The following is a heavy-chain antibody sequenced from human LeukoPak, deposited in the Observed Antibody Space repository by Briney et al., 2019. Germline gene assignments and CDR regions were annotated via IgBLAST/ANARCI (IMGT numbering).Heavy chain of an antibody. V-gene: IGHV4-59*01. D-gene: IGHD3-22*01. CDR1: GGSISSYY. CDR3: AREDYDSSGYHFDY. CDR2: IYYSGST. Sequence: SETLSLTCTVSGGSISSYYWSWIRQPPGKGLEWIGYIYYSGSTNYNPSLKSRVTISVDTSKNQFSLKLSSVTAADTAVYYCAREDYDSSGYHFDYRGQGTLVTVSS. J-gene: IGHJ4*02.